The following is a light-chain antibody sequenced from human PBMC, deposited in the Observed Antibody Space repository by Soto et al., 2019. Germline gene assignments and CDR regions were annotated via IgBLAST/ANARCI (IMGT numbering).Light chain of an antibody. V-gene: IGKV3-11*01. CDR1: QSVSSY. Sequence: EIVMTQSPATLSVSPVERATLSGRASQSVSSYLAWYQQKPGQAPRLLIYDASNRATGIPARFSGSGSGTDFTLTISSLEPEDFAVYYCQQRSNWRWTFGQGTKVDIK. CDR3: QQRSNWRWT. CDR2: DAS. J-gene: IGKJ1*01.